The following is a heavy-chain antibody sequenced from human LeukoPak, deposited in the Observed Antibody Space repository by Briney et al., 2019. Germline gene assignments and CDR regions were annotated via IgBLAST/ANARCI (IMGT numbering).Heavy chain of an antibody. Sequence: GGSLRLSCVASGFTFSSYAMSWVRQAPGKGLEWVSTISGSGGNTYFADSVKGRFTISRDNSKNTLYLQMDSLRADDTAVYYCAKGKTGRFLEWSLFDHWGQGTLVTVSS. CDR2: ISGSGGNT. CDR3: AKGKTGRFLEWSLFDH. V-gene: IGHV3-23*01. J-gene: IGHJ4*02. D-gene: IGHD3-3*01. CDR1: GFTFSSYA.